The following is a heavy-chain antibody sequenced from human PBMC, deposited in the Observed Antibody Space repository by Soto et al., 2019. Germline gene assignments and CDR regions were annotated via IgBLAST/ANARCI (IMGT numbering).Heavy chain of an antibody. Sequence: QVQLVQSGAEVKKPGSSVKVSCKASGGTFSSYAISWVRQAPGQGLEWMGGIIPIFGTANYAQKFQGRVTITANKSTSTAYMELSSLRSEDTAVYYCAGGIAVAGTWYFDYWGQGTLVTVSS. V-gene: IGHV1-69*06. CDR3: AGGIAVAGTWYFDY. CDR1: GGTFSSYA. CDR2: IIPIFGTA. J-gene: IGHJ4*02. D-gene: IGHD6-19*01.